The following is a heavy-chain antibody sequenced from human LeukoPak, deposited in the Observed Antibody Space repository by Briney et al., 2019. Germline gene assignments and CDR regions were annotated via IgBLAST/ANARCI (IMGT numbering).Heavy chain of an antibody. CDR3: ARGVDTAMVTPYFDY. Sequence: GGSLRLSCAVSGFTFSSSWMHWVRQAPGKGLVWVSHIKTDGSTTAYADSVKGRFTISRDNAKNTLYLQMNSLRAEDTGVYYCARGVDTAMVTPYFDYWGQGTLVTVSS. J-gene: IGHJ4*02. CDR1: GFTFSSSW. CDR2: IKTDGSTT. D-gene: IGHD5-18*01. V-gene: IGHV3-74*01.